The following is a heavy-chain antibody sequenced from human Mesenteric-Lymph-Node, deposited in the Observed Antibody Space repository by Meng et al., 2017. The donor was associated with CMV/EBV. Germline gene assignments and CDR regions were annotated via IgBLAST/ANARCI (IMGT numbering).Heavy chain of an antibody. CDR2: IYYSGNT. V-gene: IGHV4-59*01. CDR3: AAWTLHGVVIIEGFDP. J-gene: IGHJ5*02. CDR1: GDSMGDYY. Sequence: SETLSLTCSVSGDSMGDYYWSWIRQPPGKGLEWIGYIYYSGNTNYNPSLRSRVSIFLDMSNNQFSLKLSSVTAADTAIYYCAAWTLHGVVIIEGFDPWGQGTLVTVSS. D-gene: IGHD3-3*01.